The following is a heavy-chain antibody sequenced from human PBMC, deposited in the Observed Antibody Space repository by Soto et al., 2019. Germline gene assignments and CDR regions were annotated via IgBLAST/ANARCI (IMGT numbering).Heavy chain of an antibody. CDR1: GGSISSSRYF. CDR2: IHSSGST. Sequence: QLQLQESGPGLVKPSKTLPLPCTVSGGSISSSRYFWGSIRQPPGKGLEWIGSIHSSGSTYYNPSLKSRVTMSVDTSKNQFSRKLSSVTAADTAVYYCARTNSNWPHSHFDYWGQGTLLTVSS. D-gene: IGHD6-13*01. V-gene: IGHV4-39*01. J-gene: IGHJ4*02. CDR3: ARTNSNWPHSHFDY.